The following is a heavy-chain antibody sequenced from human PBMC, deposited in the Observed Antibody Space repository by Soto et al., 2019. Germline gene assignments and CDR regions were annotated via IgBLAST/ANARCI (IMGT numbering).Heavy chain of an antibody. V-gene: IGHV4-59*01. D-gene: IGHD1-26*01. CDR2: IYSSGST. CDR1: GDSISGYY. Sequence: SETLSLTCTVSGDSISGYYWSWFRQPPGKRPQWLGCIYSSGSTKYNPSLRSRVTLSIDTPRSQFSLRLNSVTAADTAVYYCARARYYGAKNDSWGQGTRVTVSS. J-gene: IGHJ5*01. CDR3: ARARYYGAKNDS.